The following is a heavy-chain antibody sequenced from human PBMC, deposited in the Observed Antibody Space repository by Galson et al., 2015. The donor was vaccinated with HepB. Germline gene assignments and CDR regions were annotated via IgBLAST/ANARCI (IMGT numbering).Heavy chain of an antibody. CDR3: ARDRDQPNYYDSSGSAFDY. CDR1: GYTFTSYY. J-gene: IGHJ3*01. Sequence: SCKASGYTFTSYYMHWVRQAPGQGLEWMGIINPSGGSTSYAQKFQGRVTMTRDTSTSTVYMELSSLRSEDAAVYYCARDRDQPNYYDSSGSAFDYWGQGTMVTVSS. D-gene: IGHD3-22*01. CDR2: INPSGGST. V-gene: IGHV1-46*01.